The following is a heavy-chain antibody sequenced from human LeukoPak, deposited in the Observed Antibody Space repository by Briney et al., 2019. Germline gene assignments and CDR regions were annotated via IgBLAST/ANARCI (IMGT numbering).Heavy chain of an antibody. CDR1: GFTFSGSA. CDR2: IRSKANSYAT. V-gene: IGHV3-73*01. J-gene: IGHJ6*03. D-gene: IGHD3-10*01. CDR3: TSPYGSGSRAYYYYYMDV. Sequence: GGSLRLSCAASGFTFSGSAMHLVRQASGKGLEWVGRIRSKANSYATAYAASVKGRFTISRDDSKNTAYLQMNSLKTEDTAVYYCTSPYGSGSRAYYYYYMDVWGKGTTVTVSS.